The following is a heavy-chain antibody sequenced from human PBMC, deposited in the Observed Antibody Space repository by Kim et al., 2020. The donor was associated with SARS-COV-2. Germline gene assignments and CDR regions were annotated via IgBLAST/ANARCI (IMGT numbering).Heavy chain of an antibody. CDR3: ARWYYYDSSGYRYWYFDL. CDR1: GGSISSYY. D-gene: IGHD3-22*01. Sequence: SETLSLTCTVSGGSISSYYWSWIRQPPGKGLEWIGYIYYSGSTNYNPSLKSRVTISVDTSKNQFSLKLSSVTAADTAVYYCARWYYYDSSGYRYWYFDLWGRGTLVTVSS. J-gene: IGHJ2*01. CDR2: IYYSGST. V-gene: IGHV4-59*01.